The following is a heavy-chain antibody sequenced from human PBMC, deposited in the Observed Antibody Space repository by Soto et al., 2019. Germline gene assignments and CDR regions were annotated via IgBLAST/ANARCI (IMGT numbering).Heavy chain of an antibody. Sequence: QITLKESGPTLVKPTETLTLTCTFSGFSLPTSGVGVGWIRQPPGKALEWLAVVYWDDDKRYSPSLRSRLTITKDASKNQVVLTMTNMDPVDTATYYCAHRQAGYNSGWNEGYFDYWGQGTLVAVSS. CDR3: AHRQAGYNSGWNEGYFDY. V-gene: IGHV2-5*02. D-gene: IGHD6-19*01. CDR1: GFSLPTSGVG. CDR2: VYWDDDK. J-gene: IGHJ4*02.